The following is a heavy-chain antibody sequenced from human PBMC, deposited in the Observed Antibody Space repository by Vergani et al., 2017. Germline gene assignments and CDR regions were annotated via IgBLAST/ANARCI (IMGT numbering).Heavy chain of an antibody. J-gene: IGHJ5*02. CDR1: GFTFSACP. Sequence: EVQLLQSGGGVIQPGGSVRLSCAASGFTFSACPMTWVRQAPGKGLEWVSAISARYPSTYYADSVKGRFTISRDNSKNMLYLQMNSLRAEDTAVYYCARDHNWDLPGRWFDPWGQGTLVTVSS. CDR2: ISARYPST. D-gene: IGHD1-26*01. CDR3: ARDHNWDLPGRWFDP. V-gene: IGHV3-23*01.